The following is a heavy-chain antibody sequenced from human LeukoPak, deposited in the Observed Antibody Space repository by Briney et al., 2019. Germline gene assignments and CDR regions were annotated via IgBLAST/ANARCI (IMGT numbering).Heavy chain of an antibody. CDR3: ARDGSGWYDY. V-gene: IGHV3-23*01. J-gene: IGHJ4*02. CDR1: GFTFSSYA. Sequence: GGSLRLSCAASGFTFSSYAMSWVRQAPGKGLEWVSGISGTGGSIYYADSVKGRFTISRDNAKNSLYLQMNSLRAEDTAVYYCARDGSGWYDYWGQGILVTVSS. D-gene: IGHD6-19*01. CDR2: ISGTGGSI.